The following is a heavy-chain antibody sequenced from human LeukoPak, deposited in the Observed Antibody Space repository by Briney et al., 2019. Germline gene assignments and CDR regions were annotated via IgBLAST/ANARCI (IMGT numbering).Heavy chain of an antibody. V-gene: IGHV4-4*07. J-gene: IGHJ4*02. Sequence: SETLTLTCTVSNGSMRSYYWSWIRQPAGKGLEWIGRIYTSGSTNYNPSLKSRVTISVDTSKNQFSLKLSSVTAADTAVYYCARGVEMATPLPFDYWGQGTLVTVSS. CDR1: NGSMRSYY. D-gene: IGHD5-24*01. CDR3: ARGVEMATPLPFDY. CDR2: IYTSGST.